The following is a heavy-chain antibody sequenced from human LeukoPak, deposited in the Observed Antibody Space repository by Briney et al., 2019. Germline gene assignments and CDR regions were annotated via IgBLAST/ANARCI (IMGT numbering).Heavy chain of an antibody. V-gene: IGHV3-15*01. CDR3: TTYSRGSCPF. D-gene: IGHD6-19*01. CDR1: GITYSNAW. Sequence: GGSLRLSCAASGITYSNAWMTWVRPAPGKGLEWVGRNYKHRNDETTDYGPPVKGRLTMSRDDSKNTLYLQMNSLKPEDTAVYYCTTYSRGSCPFWGEGKLVTVSS. J-gene: IGHJ4*02. CDR2: NYKHRNDETT.